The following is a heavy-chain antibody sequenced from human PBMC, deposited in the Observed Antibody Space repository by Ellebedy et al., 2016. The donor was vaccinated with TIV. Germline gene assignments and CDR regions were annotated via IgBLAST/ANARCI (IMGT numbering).Heavy chain of an antibody. Sequence: GGSLRLSCQASGYSFANHWISWVRQVPGKGLEWMGRIDPSDYSPSFQGHVTISADKSISTAYLQWSSLKASDSAMYYCARMEYSGFDNSGWYCDLWGRGTLVTVSS. CDR2: IDPSD. CDR3: ARMEYSGFDNSGWYCDL. CDR1: GYSFANHW. J-gene: IGHJ2*01. V-gene: IGHV5-10-1*01. D-gene: IGHD5-12*01.